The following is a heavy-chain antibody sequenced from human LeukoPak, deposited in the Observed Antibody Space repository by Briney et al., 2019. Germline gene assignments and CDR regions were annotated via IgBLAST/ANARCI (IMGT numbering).Heavy chain of an antibody. J-gene: IGHJ4*02. CDR1: GFTFSSFA. D-gene: IGHD3-22*01. CDR3: ASGPVNRYYDSSGYDY. CDR2: VSHDGGSE. Sequence: GGSLRLSCAASGFTFSSFAMHWVRQTPAKGLECMTVVSHDGGSEHYADSVKGRFTISRDNSKNTLYLQMNSLRVEDTAVYYCASGPVNRYYDSSGYDYWGQGTLVTVSS. V-gene: IGHV3-30-3*01.